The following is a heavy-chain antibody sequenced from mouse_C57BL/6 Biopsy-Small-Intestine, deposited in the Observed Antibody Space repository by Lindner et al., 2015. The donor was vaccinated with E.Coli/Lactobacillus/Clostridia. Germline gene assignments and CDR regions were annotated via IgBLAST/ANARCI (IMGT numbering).Heavy chain of an antibody. CDR2: IYPGDGDT. J-gene: IGHJ2*01. D-gene: IGHD3-3*01. V-gene: IGHV1-82*01. CDR3: ARSVGTYFDY. Sequence: VQLQESGPELVKPGASVKISCKASGYAFSSSWMNWVKQRPGKGLEWIGRIYPGDGDTNYNGKFKGKATLTADKSSSTAYMQLSSLTSEDSAVNFCARSVGTYFDYWGQGTTLTVSS. CDR1: GYAFSSSW.